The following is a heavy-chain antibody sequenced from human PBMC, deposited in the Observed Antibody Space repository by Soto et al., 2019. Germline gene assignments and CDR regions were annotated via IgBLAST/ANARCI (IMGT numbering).Heavy chain of an antibody. J-gene: IGHJ5*02. Sequence: PSETLSLTCAVSGYSIISGYYWGLIRQPPGKGLEWIGSIYHSGSTYYNPSLRSRVTISVDTSKNQFSLKLSSVTAADTAVYYCARARYDFWITGVVFDPWGQGTLVTVSS. V-gene: IGHV4-38-2*01. D-gene: IGHD3-3*01. CDR1: GYSIISGYY. CDR3: ARARYDFWITGVVFDP. CDR2: IYHSGST.